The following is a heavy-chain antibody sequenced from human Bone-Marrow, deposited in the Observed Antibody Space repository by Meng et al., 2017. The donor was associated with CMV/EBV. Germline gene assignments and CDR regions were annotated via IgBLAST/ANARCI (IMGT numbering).Heavy chain of an antibody. V-gene: IGHV3-21*01. CDR1: GFTFSTYS. CDR2: ISSTSSYI. CDR3: ARASSSSYYGMDV. D-gene: IGHD6-13*01. J-gene: IGHJ6*02. Sequence: GGSLRLSCAASGFTFSTYSMNWVRQAPGQGLEWVSSISSTSSYIYYADSVEGRFTISRDNAKNSLYLQMNSQRAEDTAVYYCARASSSSYYGMDVWGQGTTATVSS.